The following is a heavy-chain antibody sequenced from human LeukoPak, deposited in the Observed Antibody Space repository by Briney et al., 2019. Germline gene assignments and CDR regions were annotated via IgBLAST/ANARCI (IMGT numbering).Heavy chain of an antibody. D-gene: IGHD5-18*01. CDR1: GFTFSSYS. V-gene: IGHV3-21*01. Sequence: PGGSLRLSCAASGFTFSSYSMNWVRQAPGKGLEWVSSISSSSSYIYYADSVKGRFTISRDNAKNSLYLQMNSLRAEDTAVYYCARDREPSGGIQLWYYRGQGTLVTVSS. CDR2: ISSSSSYI. J-gene: IGHJ4*02. CDR3: ARDREPSGGIQLWYY.